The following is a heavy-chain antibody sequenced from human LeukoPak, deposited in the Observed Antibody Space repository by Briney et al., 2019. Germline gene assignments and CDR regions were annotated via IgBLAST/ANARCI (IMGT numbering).Heavy chain of an antibody. CDR3: ATGVEDCSSTSCPFDY. D-gene: IGHD2-2*01. CDR1: GYTLTELS. V-gene: IGHV1-24*01. J-gene: IGHJ4*02. CDR2: FDPEDGET. Sequence: ASVTVSCKVSGYTLTELSMHWVRQAPGKGLGWMGGFDPEDGETIYAQKFQGRVTMTDDTSKDTAYMELSSLSSEDTAVYYCATGVEDCSSTSCPFDYWGQGTLVTVSS.